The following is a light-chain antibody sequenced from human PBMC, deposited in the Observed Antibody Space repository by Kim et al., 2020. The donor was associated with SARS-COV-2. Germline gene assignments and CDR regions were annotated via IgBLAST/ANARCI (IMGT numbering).Light chain of an antibody. CDR2: EDN. V-gene: IGLV6-57*01. Sequence: NFMLTQPHSVSESPGKTVTISCTRSSGSIASNYVQWYQQPPGSSPTTVIYEDNQRPSGVPDRFSGSIDSSSNSASLTISGLKTEDDADYYCQSYDSSNWVFGGGTQLTVL. CDR3: QSYDSSNWV. CDR1: SGSIASNY. J-gene: IGLJ3*02.